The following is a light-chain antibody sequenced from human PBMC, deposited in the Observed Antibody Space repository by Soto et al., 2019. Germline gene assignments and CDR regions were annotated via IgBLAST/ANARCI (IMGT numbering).Light chain of an antibody. CDR3: QSYDSSLSGFYV. Sequence: QSVLTQPPSVSGAPGQRVTISCTGSSSKIGAGYDVHWYQQLPGTAPKLLIYGNINRPSGVPDRFSGSKSGSSASLAITGLQAEDEADYYCQSYDSSLSGFYVFGTGTKV. V-gene: IGLV1-40*01. J-gene: IGLJ1*01. CDR1: SSKIGAGYD. CDR2: GNI.